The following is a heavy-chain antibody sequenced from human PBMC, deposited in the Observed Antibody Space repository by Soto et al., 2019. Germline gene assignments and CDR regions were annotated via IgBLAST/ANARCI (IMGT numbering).Heavy chain of an antibody. V-gene: IGHV4-34*01. CDR3: ARPSPNDKRSFDY. Sequence: SETLSLTCVVSGGSRRGYYWSWIRQPPGKGLEWIGEINHSGSTNYNPSLKSRVTISIDTSKNQFSLKLSSVTAADTAVYYCARPSPNDKRSFDYWGQGTLVTVSS. CDR2: INHSGST. D-gene: IGHD1-1*01. J-gene: IGHJ4*02. CDR1: GGSRRGYY.